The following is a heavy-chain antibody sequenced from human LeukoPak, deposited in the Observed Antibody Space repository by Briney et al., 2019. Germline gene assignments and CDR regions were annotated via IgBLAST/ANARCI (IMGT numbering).Heavy chain of an antibody. CDR3: ARGSTRGGDSDY. CDR1: GFIVSSYY. CDR2: IYNDGRT. J-gene: IGHJ4*02. Sequence: SGGSLRLSCAASGFIVSSYYVSWVRQAPGKGLEWVSIIYNDGRTYYVDSVKGRFTISRDNSKNTVYLQMNSLRVEDTAVYYCARGSTRGGDSDYWGQGTLVTVSS. D-gene: IGHD3-16*01. V-gene: IGHV3-53*01.